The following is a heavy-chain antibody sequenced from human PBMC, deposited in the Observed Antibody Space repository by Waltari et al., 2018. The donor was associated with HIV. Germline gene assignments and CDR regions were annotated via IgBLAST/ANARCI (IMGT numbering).Heavy chain of an antibody. J-gene: IGHJ4*02. D-gene: IGHD2-2*01. Sequence: QVQLVQSGAEVTKPGASVKVSCKASGYTFTSYDINWDRQATGQGLEWMGWMNPNSGNTGYAQKFQGRVTMTRNTSISTAYMELSSLRSEDTAVYYCARGSGRGYCSSTSCLFDYWGQGTLVTVSS. CDR2: MNPNSGNT. CDR1: GYTFTSYD. CDR3: ARGSGRGYCSSTSCLFDY. V-gene: IGHV1-8*01.